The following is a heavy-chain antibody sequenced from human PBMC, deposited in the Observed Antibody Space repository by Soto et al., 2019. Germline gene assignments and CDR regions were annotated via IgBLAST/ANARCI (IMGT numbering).Heavy chain of an antibody. D-gene: IGHD1-7*01. J-gene: IGHJ4*01. V-gene: IGHV3-15*07. CDR1: GFTFTTSW. CDR2: IKSKTDGGAQ. CDR3: TTDSYCSLKLDRFHY. Sequence: GGDLRLTCAASGFTFTTSWINWVRQAPGKGLKWVGRIKSKTDGGAQDFPEPVRPIFDITKDDSQSMEYLQMNSLNTEVTTNEYCTTDSYCSLKLDRFHYWALGTLVNVSS.